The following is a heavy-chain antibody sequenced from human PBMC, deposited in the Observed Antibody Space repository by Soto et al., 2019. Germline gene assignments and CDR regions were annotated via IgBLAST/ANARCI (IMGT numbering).Heavy chain of an antibody. CDR3: ARDLETTVAAFDF. J-gene: IGHJ4*02. CDR1: GFPFSNAW. D-gene: IGHD6-13*01. V-gene: IGHV3-21*01. Sequence: PGGSLRLSCAASGFPFSNAWMTWVRQAPGKRLEWVSSISGTGGSINYADSVKGRFTISRDNAKSSLYLQMNSLRVEDTAVYYCARDLETTVAAFDFWGLGTLVTVSS. CDR2: ISGTGGSI.